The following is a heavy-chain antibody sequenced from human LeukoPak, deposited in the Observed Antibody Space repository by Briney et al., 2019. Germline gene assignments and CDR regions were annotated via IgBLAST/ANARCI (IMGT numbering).Heavy chain of an antibody. D-gene: IGHD2-15*01. CDR3: ARDQDVVVVAATTGGWFDP. CDR2: IGSSESDSSI. V-gene: IGHV3-48*03. CDR1: GFTFSGYE. Sequence: GGSLRLSCAASGFTFSGYEMNWVRQAPGKGLEWVSYIGSSESDSSIYYTDSVKGRFSISRDNAKNSLYLQMNSLRAEDTAVYYCARDQDVVVVAATTGGWFDPWGQGTLVTVSS. J-gene: IGHJ5*02.